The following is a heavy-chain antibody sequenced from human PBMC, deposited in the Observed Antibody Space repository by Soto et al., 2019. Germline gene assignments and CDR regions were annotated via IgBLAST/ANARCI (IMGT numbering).Heavy chain of an antibody. CDR3: ARDLDCGGDCYSY. D-gene: IGHD2-21*02. V-gene: IGHV3-30-3*01. CDR2: ISYDGSNK. J-gene: IGHJ4*02. CDR1: GFTFSSCA. Sequence: GGSLRLSCAASGFTFSSCAMHWVRQAPGKGLEWVALISYDGSNKYYADSVKGRFTISRDNSKNSLYLQMNSLRGEDTAVYYCARDLDCGGDCYSYWGQGTLVTVSS.